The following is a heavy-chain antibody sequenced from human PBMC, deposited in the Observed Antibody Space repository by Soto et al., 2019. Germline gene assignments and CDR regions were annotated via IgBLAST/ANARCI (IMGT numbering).Heavy chain of an antibody. CDR2: ISGSGDNT. J-gene: IGHJ4*02. V-gene: IGHV3-23*01. D-gene: IGHD2-15*01. CDR3: AKLPLALALGFDY. CDR1: GFTFSNYV. Sequence: PGGSLRLSCAASGFTFSNYVMSWVRQAPGKGLEWVSSISGSGDNTYYADSVKGRFTISRDNSKNTLFLQMNSLRAEDTAVYYCAKLPLALALGFDYCGQGTLVTVSS.